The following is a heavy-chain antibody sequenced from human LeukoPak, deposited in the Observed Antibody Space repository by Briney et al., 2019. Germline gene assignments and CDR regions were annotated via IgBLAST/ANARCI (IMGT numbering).Heavy chain of an antibody. Sequence: ASVKVSCKASGYTFTGYYMHWVRQAPGQGLEWMGIINPSGGSTSYAQKFQGKVTMTRDMSTSTVYMELSSLRSEDTAVYYCARDFSQRDDILTGATVFDYWGQGTLVTVSS. J-gene: IGHJ4*02. CDR1: GYTFTGYY. D-gene: IGHD3-9*01. CDR3: ARDFSQRDDILTGATVFDY. CDR2: INPSGGST. V-gene: IGHV1-46*01.